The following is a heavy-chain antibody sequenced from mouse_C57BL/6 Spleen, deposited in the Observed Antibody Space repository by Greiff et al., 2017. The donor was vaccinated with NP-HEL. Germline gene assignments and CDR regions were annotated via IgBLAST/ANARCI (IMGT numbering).Heavy chain of an antibody. CDR3: ARHGSNWYFDV. CDR2: IDPSDSYT. Sequence: QVQLKQPGAELVMPGASVKLSCKASGYTFTSYWMHWVKQRPGQGLEWIGEIDPSDSYTNYNQKFKGKSTLTVDKSSSTAYMQLSSLTSEDSAVYYCARHGSNWYFDVWGTGTTVTVSS. V-gene: IGHV1-69*01. J-gene: IGHJ1*03. D-gene: IGHD1-1*01. CDR1: GYTFTSYW.